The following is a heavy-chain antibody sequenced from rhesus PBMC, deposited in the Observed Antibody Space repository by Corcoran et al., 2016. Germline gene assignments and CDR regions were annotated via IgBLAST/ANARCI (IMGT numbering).Heavy chain of an antibody. V-gene: IGHV4-169*02. J-gene: IGHJ4*01. CDR2: IYGSSGST. CDR3: ARDRVFDY. Sequence: QLQLQESGPGPVKPSETLSVTCAVSGGSISSSYWSWIRQAPGKGLEWMGYIYGSSGSTNYNPSLKNRVTISKDASKNQFSLKLSSVTAADTAVYYCARDRVFDYWGQGVLVTVSS. CDR1: GGSISSSY.